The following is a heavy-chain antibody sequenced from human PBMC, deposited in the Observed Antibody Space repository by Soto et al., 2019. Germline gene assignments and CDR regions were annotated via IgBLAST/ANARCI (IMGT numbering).Heavy chain of an antibody. CDR1: GFTFSSYG. Sequence: QVQLVESGGGVVQPGRSLRLSCAASGFTFSSYGMHWVRQAPGKGLEWVAVIWYDGSNKYYADSVKGRFTISRDNSKNTLYLQMNSLRAEDTAVYYCARGSSSWSRELIDYWGQGTLVTVSS. CDR2: IWYDGSNK. D-gene: IGHD6-13*01. J-gene: IGHJ4*02. V-gene: IGHV3-33*01. CDR3: ARGSSSWSRELIDY.